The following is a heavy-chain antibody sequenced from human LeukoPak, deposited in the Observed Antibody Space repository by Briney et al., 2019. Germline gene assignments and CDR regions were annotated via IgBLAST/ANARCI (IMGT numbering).Heavy chain of an antibody. J-gene: IGHJ6*03. CDR3: ARGIGGYNYYYYYMDV. CDR2: IKQDGSEK. D-gene: IGHD6-13*01. Sequence: GGSLRLSCAASGFTFSSYWMSWVRQAPGKGLEWVANIKQDGSEKYYVDSVKGRFTISRDNAKNSLYLQMNSLRAEDTAVYYCARGIGGYNYYYYYMDVWGKGTTVTISS. V-gene: IGHV3-7*04. CDR1: GFTFSSYW.